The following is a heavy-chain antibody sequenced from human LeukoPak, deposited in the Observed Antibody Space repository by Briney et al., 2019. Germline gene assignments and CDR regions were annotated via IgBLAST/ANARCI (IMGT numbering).Heavy chain of an antibody. D-gene: IGHD5-12*01. V-gene: IGHV4-39*01. Sequence: SETLSLTCTVSGGSISSSSYYWGWIRQPPGKGLEWIGGIYYSGSTYYNPSLKSRVTISVDTSKNQFSLKLSSVTAADTAVYYCARHSGYSGYDFDYWGQGTLVTVSS. J-gene: IGHJ4*02. CDR3: ARHSGYSGYDFDY. CDR2: IYYSGST. CDR1: GGSISSSSYY.